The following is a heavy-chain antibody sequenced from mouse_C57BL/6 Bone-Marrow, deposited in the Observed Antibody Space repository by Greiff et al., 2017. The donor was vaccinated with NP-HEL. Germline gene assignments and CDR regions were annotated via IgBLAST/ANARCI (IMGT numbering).Heavy chain of an antibody. V-gene: IGHV1-5*01. CDR2: IYPGNSDT. CDR3: TRSYYYGPPWFAY. J-gene: IGHJ3*01. D-gene: IGHD1-1*01. CDR1: GYTFTSYW. Sequence: EVQLQQSGTVLARPGASVKMSCKTSGYTFTSYWMHWVKQRPGQGLEWIGAIYPGNSDTSYNQKFRGKAKLTAVTSASTAYMELSSLTNEDSAVYYCTRSYYYGPPWFAYWGQGTLVTVSA.